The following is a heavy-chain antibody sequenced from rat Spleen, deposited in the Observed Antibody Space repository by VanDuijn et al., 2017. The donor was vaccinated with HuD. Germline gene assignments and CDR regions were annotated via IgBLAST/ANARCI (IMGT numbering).Heavy chain of an antibody. V-gene: IGHV5S13*01. J-gene: IGHJ4*01. CDR1: GFTFNNYW. Sequence: EVQLVESGGGLVQPGRSLRLSCVASGFTFNNYWMTWIRQAPTKGLEWIASISTGGGNTYYRDSVKGRFTISRDNAKNTQYLQMDSLRSEDTATYYCARQHYYDGSYYYDVMDAWGQGASVTVSS. CDR3: ARQHYYDGSYYYDVMDA. CDR2: ISTGGGNT. D-gene: IGHD1-12*02.